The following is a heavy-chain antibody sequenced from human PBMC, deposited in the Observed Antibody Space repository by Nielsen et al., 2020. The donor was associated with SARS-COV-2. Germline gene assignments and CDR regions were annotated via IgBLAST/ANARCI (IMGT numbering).Heavy chain of an antibody. CDR3: ARGSTDYGDYNWFDP. J-gene: IGHJ5*02. V-gene: IGHV1-2*02. CDR1: GYTFTSYY. CDR2: INPNSGGT. D-gene: IGHD4-17*01. Sequence: ASVKVSCKASGYTFTSYYMHWVRQAPGQGLEWMGWINPNSGGTNYAQKFQGRVTMTRDTSISTAYMELSRLRSDDTAVYYCARGSTDYGDYNWFDPWGQGTLVTVSS.